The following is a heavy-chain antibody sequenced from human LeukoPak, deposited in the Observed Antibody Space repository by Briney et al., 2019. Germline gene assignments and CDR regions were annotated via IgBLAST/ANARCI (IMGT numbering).Heavy chain of an antibody. V-gene: IGHV4-34*01. CDR1: GGSFSGYY. D-gene: IGHD3-10*01. CDR3: ARRLGYYYGSGSYYGGLYYFDY. J-gene: IGHJ4*02. CDR2: INHSGST. Sequence: PSETLSLTCAVYGGSFSGYYWSWIRQPPGKGLEWIGEINHSGSTNYNPSLKSRVTISVDTSKNQFSLKLSSVTAADTAVYYCARRLGYYYGSGSYYGGLYYFDYWGQGTLVTVSS.